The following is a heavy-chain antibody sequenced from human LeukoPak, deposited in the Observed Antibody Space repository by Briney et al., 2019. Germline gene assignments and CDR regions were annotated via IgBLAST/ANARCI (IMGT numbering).Heavy chain of an antibody. Sequence: SQTLSLTCTVSGGSVSSGDYYWTWIRQPPGKGLEWIGYIYHNGRTYYNPSLESRVTISVDKSNNQFSLKVDSVTAADTAVYFCARDADGYSNIDSWGQGTLVTVSS. CDR1: GGSVSSGDYY. J-gene: IGHJ4*02. CDR2: IYHNGRT. CDR3: ARDADGYSNIDS. V-gene: IGHV4-30-2*01. D-gene: IGHD4-11*01.